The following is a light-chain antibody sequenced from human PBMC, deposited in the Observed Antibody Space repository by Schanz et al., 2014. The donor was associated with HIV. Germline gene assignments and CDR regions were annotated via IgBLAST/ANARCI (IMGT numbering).Light chain of an antibody. Sequence: QSVLTQPPSVSGAPGQRVTISCTGRKSNIGTGYDVHWYQHLPGTVPKLLIYGDKNRASGVPDRFSGSRSRTSASLAISGLQSEDEADYYCAAWDDSLNGVVFGGGTKLTVL. CDR1: KSNIGTGYD. CDR2: GDK. CDR3: AAWDDSLNGVV. V-gene: IGLV1-40*01. J-gene: IGLJ2*01.